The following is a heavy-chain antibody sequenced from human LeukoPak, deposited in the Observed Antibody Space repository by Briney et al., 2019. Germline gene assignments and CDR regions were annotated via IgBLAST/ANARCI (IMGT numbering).Heavy chain of an antibody. CDR3: ARESSSWYDSYYFDY. D-gene: IGHD6-13*01. J-gene: IGHJ4*02. V-gene: IGHV4-39*02. CDR1: GGSISSSSYY. CDR2: IYYSGST. Sequence: PSETLSLTCTVSGGSISSSSYYWGWIRQPPGKGLEWIGSIYYSGSTYYNPSLKSRVTISVDTSKNQFSLKLSSVTAADTAVYYCARESSSWYDSYYFDYWGQGTLVTVSS.